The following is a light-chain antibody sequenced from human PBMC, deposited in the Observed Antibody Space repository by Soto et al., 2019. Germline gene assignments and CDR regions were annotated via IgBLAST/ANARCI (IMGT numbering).Light chain of an antibody. CDR1: ESVSSN. Sequence: EIGMTQSPATLSVSPGERATLSCRVSESVSSNLAWYQQKPGQAPRLLIYGASTRATGIPARFSGSGSGTEFTLTISSLQSEDFALYYCQQYNNWLTFGGGTKVEIK. V-gene: IGKV3-15*01. CDR2: GAS. CDR3: QQYNNWLT. J-gene: IGKJ4*01.